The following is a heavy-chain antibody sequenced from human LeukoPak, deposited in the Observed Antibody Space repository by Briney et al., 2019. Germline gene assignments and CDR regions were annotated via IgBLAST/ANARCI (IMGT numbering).Heavy chain of an antibody. CDR3: TRGYPIFDY. V-gene: IGHV3-74*01. CDR2: INTDGSST. D-gene: IGHD3-16*02. CDR1: GFTFSRYW. J-gene: IGHJ4*02. Sequence: GGSLRLSCAASGFTFSRYWMHWVRQAPGKGLVWVSRINTDGSSTSYADSVKGRFTISRDNAKNTLYLQMNSLRVEDTAVYYCTRGYPIFDYWGQGNLVTVSS.